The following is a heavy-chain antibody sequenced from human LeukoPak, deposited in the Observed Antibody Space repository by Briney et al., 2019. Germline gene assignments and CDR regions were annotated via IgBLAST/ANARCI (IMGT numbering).Heavy chain of an antibody. CDR3: ARDDWLQLLYFDY. CDR2: IWYDGSNK. J-gene: IGHJ4*02. Sequence: GGSLRLSCAASRFIFSSYAMSWVRQVPGKGLEWVAVIWYDGSNKYYADSVKGRFTISRDNSKNTLYLQMSSLRAEDTAVYYCARDDWLQLLYFDYWGQGTLVTVSS. V-gene: IGHV3-33*08. CDR1: RFIFSSYA. D-gene: IGHD5-24*01.